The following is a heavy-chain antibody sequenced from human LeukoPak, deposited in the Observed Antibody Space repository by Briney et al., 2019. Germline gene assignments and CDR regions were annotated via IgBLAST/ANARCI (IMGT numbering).Heavy chain of an antibody. Sequence: SETLSLTFTVSGGSISSYYWSWIRQPPGKGLEWIGYIYYSGSTNYNPSLKSRATISVDTSKNQFSLKLSSVTAADTAVYYCAREEIRSWFDPXXXXXXVXXSS. J-gene: IGHJ5*02. CDR1: GGSISSYY. CDR2: IYYSGST. V-gene: IGHV4-59*01. CDR3: AREEIRSWFDP. D-gene: IGHD5-24*01.